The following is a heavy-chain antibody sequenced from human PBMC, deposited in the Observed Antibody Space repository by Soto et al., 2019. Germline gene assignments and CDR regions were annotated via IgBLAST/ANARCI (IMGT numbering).Heavy chain of an antibody. V-gene: IGHV4-39*01. CDR3: ARQAGSSGIYYYYGMDV. D-gene: IGHD6-19*01. CDR1: GGSIRSSSYY. J-gene: IGHJ6*02. CDR2: IYYSGST. Sequence: SETLSLTCTVSGGSIRSSSYYWGWLRQPPGQGLEWIGSIYYSGSTYYNPSLKSRVTISGDTSKNQFSLKLRSVTAADTAVEYCARQAGSSGIYYYYGMDVWGQGTTVS.